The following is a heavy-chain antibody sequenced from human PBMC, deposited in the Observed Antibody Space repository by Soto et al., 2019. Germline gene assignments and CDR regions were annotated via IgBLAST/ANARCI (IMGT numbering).Heavy chain of an antibody. V-gene: IGHV1-8*01. J-gene: IGHJ6*02. CDR3: ARGGLGYCSSTSCYDYYYGMDV. CDR2: MNPNSGNT. Sequence: ASVKVSCKASGYTFTSYDINWVRQATGQGLEWMGWMNPNSGNTGYAQKFQGRVTMTRNTSISTAYMELSSLRSEDTAVYYCARGGLGYCSSTSCYDYYYGMDVWGQGTTVTVSS. CDR1: GYTFTSYD. D-gene: IGHD2-2*01.